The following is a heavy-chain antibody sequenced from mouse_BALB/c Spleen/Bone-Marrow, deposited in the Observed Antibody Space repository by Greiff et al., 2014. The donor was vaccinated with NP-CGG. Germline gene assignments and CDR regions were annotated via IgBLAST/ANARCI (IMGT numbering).Heavy chain of an antibody. Sequence: QVQLQQSGAELVRPGSSVKITCKASGYAFSTYWMTWVKQRPGLGLEWIGQIYPGDGDTKYNGKFKGKATLTADKSSSTAYMQLSSLTSEDSAVYFCAKVTTGFAYWGQGTLVTVSA. CDR3: AKVTTGFAY. CDR2: IYPGDGDT. J-gene: IGHJ3*01. V-gene: IGHV1-80*01. D-gene: IGHD2-2*01. CDR1: GYAFSTYW.